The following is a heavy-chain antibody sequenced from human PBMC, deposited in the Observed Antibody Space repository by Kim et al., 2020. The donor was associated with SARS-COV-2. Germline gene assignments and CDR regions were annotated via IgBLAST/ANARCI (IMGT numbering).Heavy chain of an antibody. Sequence: GGSLRLSCAASGFSFGSSWMSWVRQAPVKGLEWVAYIKQDGSEKYYVDSVKGRFTISRDNAQNSLYLQMNSLSAEDTAVYYCVTPLRWQLEADYWGQGTPVTVSS. CDR2: IKQDGSEK. CDR1: GFSFGSSW. CDR3: VTPLRWQLEADY. D-gene: IGHD6-6*01. J-gene: IGHJ4*02. V-gene: IGHV3-7*01.